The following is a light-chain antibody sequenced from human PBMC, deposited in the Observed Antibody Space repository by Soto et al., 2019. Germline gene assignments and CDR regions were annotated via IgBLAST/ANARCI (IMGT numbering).Light chain of an antibody. CDR1: QTIATF. V-gene: IGKV1-39*01. J-gene: IGKJ5*01. CDR2: GAS. Sequence: DIQMTQSPSSLSASVGDRVTITCRASQTIATFLNWYQQKPGKAPKLLIYGASTLQGGVPSRFSGSGSGADFTLTISSLQPEDSATYYCQLSHTTLTFGQGTRLEIK. CDR3: QLSHTTLT.